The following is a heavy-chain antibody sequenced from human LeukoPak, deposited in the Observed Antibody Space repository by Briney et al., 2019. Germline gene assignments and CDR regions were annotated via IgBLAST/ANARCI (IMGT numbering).Heavy chain of an antibody. V-gene: IGHV4-39*07. CDR1: GDSISSSSYY. Sequence: SETLSLTCTVSGDSISSSSYYWGWIRQPPGKGLEWIGSIYYSGRTYYNPSLKSRVTISIDTSNQFSLRLTSMTAADTAVYYCVRDPKSAVAADWFDPWGQGXLVTXSS. CDR3: VRDPKSAVAADWFDP. CDR2: IYYSGRT. J-gene: IGHJ5*02. D-gene: IGHD6-19*01.